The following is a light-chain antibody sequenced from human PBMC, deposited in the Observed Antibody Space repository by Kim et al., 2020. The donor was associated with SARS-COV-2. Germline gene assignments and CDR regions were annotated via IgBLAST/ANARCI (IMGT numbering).Light chain of an antibody. CDR2: GAS. J-gene: IGKJ5*01. V-gene: IGKV1-17*01. CDR1: QDIGND. Sequence: ASEGDRVAITCRAKQDIGNDLGWDQQSPGRAPKRLIYGASNLQSGVPSRFSGSGSETEFTLTINRLQPEDFATYFCLQHRTYPSTFGQWTRLEIK. CDR3: LQHRTYPST.